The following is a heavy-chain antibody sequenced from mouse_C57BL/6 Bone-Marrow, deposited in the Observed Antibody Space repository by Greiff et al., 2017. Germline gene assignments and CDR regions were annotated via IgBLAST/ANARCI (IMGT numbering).Heavy chain of an antibody. CDR2: IHPNSGST. Sequence: QVQLQQPGAELVKPGASVKLSCKASGYTFTSYWMHWVKQRPGQGLEWIGMIHPNSGSTNYNEKFKSKATLTVDKSSGTAYMQLSSLTSEDSAVYYCARGGLLRYFDVWGTGTTVTVSS. V-gene: IGHV1-64*01. CDR3: ARGGLLRYFDV. CDR1: GYTFTSYW. D-gene: IGHD2-3*01. J-gene: IGHJ1*03.